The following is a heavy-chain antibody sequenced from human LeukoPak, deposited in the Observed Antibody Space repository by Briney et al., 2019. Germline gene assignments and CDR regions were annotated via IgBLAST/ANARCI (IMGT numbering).Heavy chain of an antibody. J-gene: IGHJ3*02. V-gene: IGHV4-30-2*01. CDR2: ISHSGST. CDR1: GGSIISGGYS. D-gene: IGHD1-26*01. CDR3: ARRLSGSRAFDI. Sequence: SQTLSLTCAVSGGSIISGGYSWSWIRQPPGKGLEWIGYISHSGSTYYNPSLKSRVTISVDRSKNQFSLKLTSVTAEDTAVYYCARRLSGSRAFDIWGQGTMVTVSS.